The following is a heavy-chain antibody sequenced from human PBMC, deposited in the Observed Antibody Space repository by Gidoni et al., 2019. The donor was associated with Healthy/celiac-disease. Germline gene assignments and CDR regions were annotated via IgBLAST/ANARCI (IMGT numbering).Heavy chain of an antibody. CDR1: GFNFDDYP. Sequence: EVQLVESGGVVVQPGGSLSLSCAASGFNFDDYPMPWVRQAPGKGLEWVSLISWDGGSTYYADSVKGRCTISRDNSKNSLYLQMNSLRTEDTALYYCAKQTVVTPHYWFDPWGQGTLVTVSS. V-gene: IGHV3-43*01. D-gene: IGHD2-21*02. J-gene: IGHJ5*02. CDR2: ISWDGGST. CDR3: AKQTVVTPHYWFDP.